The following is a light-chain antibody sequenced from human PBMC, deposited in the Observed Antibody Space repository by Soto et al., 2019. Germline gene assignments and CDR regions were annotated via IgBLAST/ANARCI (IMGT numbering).Light chain of an antibody. V-gene: IGKV3-15*01. Sequence: ETVLTQSPATLSVSPGERATLSCRASQSVAGNLAWYQQKPGQAPRLLIYGASTRATGVSARFSGSESGTEFTLTISSLQSEDFAVYYCQQYNDWPLLTFGGGTKVEIK. CDR3: QQYNDWPLLT. CDR2: GAS. CDR1: QSVAGN. J-gene: IGKJ4*01.